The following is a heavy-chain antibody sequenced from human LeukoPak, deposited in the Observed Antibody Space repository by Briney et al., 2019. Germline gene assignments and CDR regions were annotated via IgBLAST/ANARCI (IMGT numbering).Heavy chain of an antibody. V-gene: IGHV3-74*01. CDR2: INSDGSST. CDR1: GFTFSSYW. Sequence: GGSLRLSCAASGFTFSSYWMHWVRQAPGKGLVWVSRINSDGSSTSYVDSVKGRFTISRDNAKNTLYLQMNSLRAEDTAVYYCARVYSSGWSTFDYWGQGTLVTVSS. CDR3: ARVYSSGWSTFDY. D-gene: IGHD6-19*01. J-gene: IGHJ4*02.